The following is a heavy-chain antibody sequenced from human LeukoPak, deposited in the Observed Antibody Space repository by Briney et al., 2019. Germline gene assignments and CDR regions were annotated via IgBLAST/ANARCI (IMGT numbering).Heavy chain of an antibody. D-gene: IGHD3-10*01. Sequence: PSETLSLTCTVSGGSISSYYWSWIRQPAGKGLEWIGRIYTSGSTNYNPSLKSRVTMSVDTSKNQFSLKLSSVTAADTAVYYCARVGAFGELSYNWFDPWGQGTLVTVSS. CDR1: GGSISSYY. CDR2: IYTSGST. CDR3: ARVGAFGELSYNWFDP. J-gene: IGHJ5*02. V-gene: IGHV4-4*07.